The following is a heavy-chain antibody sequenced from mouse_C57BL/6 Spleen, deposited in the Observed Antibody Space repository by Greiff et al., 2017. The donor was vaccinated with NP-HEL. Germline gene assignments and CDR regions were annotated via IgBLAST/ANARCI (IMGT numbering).Heavy chain of an antibody. J-gene: IGHJ4*01. CDR1: GFSLTSYG. Sequence: VKLMESGPGLVQPSQSLSITCTVSGFSLTSYGVHWVRQSPGKGLEWLGVIWSGGSTDYTAAFISRLSISTDNSKSQVFFKMNSLQADDTAIYYCAPHYYGRDYAMDYWGQGTSVTVSS. D-gene: IGHD1-1*01. V-gene: IGHV2-2*01. CDR3: APHYYGRDYAMDY. CDR2: IWSGGST.